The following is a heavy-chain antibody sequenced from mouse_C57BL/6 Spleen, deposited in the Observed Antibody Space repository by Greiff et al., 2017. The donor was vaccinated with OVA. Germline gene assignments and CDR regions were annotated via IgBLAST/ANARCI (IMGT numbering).Heavy chain of an antibody. CDR3: ARHQSSSTIYWYFDV. D-gene: IGHD1-3*01. CDR2: ISNGGGST. Sequence: EVKLVESGGGLVQPGGSLKLSCAASGFTFSDYYMYWVRQTPEKRLEWVAYISNGGGSTYYPDTVKGRFTISRDNAKNTLYLQRSRLKSEGTAMYYCARHQSSSTIYWYFDVWGTGTTVTVSS. CDR1: GFTFSDYY. J-gene: IGHJ1*03. V-gene: IGHV5-12*01.